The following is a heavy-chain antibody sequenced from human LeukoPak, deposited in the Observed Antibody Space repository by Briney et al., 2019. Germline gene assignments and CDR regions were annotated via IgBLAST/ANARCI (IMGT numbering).Heavy chain of an antibody. J-gene: IGHJ4*02. Sequence: ASVKLSCKASGYTFTGYDMHWMRQAPGQGLEGMGWINPTSGGTNYAQKFQGRVTMTRDTSISTAYMGLSRLRADDTAVYYCASSIAVAGTGFDYWGQGRLVTVSS. V-gene: IGHV1-2*02. CDR3: ASSIAVAGTGFDY. CDR1: GYTFTGYD. CDR2: INPTSGGT. D-gene: IGHD6-19*01.